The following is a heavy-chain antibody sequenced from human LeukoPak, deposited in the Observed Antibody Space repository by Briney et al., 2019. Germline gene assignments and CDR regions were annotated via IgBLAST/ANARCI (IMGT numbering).Heavy chain of an antibody. V-gene: IGHV1-8*02. CDR3: ARGGSRFLEWLSVGDFDY. CDR2: MNPNSGNT. CDR1: GYTFSSYD. Sequence: ASVKVSCKASGYTFSSYDISWVRQATGQGLEWMGWMNPNSGNTGYAQKFQGRVTMTRNTSISTAYMELSSLRSEDTAVYYCARGGSRFLEWLSVGDFDYWGQGTLVTVSS. D-gene: IGHD3-3*01. J-gene: IGHJ4*02.